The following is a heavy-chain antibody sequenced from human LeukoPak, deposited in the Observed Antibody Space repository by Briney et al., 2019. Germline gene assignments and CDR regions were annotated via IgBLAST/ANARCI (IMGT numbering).Heavy chain of an antibody. J-gene: IGHJ4*02. Sequence: SEALSLTCAVSGGSFSGQYWTWIRQFPGKGLEWIGEINHSGSTNYNPSLKSRVTMSKDTSKNHFSLRLTSVTAADTAIYYCARDLYSSIGYDWGQGTLATVSS. D-gene: IGHD6-25*01. CDR1: GGSFSGQY. V-gene: IGHV4-34*01. CDR2: INHSGST. CDR3: ARDLYSSIGYD.